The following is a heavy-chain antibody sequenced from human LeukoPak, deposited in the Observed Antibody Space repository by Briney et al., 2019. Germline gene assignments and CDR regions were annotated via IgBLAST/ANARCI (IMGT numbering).Heavy chain of an antibody. CDR2: INPNSGGT. D-gene: IGHD6-13*01. CDR1: GYTFTGYY. CDR3: ARAAAGTGFDAFDI. Sequence: GASVKVSCKASGYTFTGYYMHWVRQAPGQGLEWMGWINPNSGGTNYVQKFQGRVTMTRDTSISTAYMELSRLRSDDTAVYYCARAAAGTGFDAFDIWGQGTMVTVSS. J-gene: IGHJ3*02. V-gene: IGHV1-2*02.